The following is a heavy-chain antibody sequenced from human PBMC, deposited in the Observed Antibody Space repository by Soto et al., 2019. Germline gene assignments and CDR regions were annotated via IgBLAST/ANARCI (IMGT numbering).Heavy chain of an antibody. CDR1: GFTFDDYA. V-gene: IGHV3-9*01. Sequence: SLRLSCAASGFTFDDYAMHWVRQAPGKGLEWVSGISWNSGSIGYADSVKGRFTISRDNAKNSLYLQMNSLRAEDTALYYCAKDRAVAGTDWYYYYYYGMDVWGQGTTVTVSS. CDR3: AKDRAVAGTDWYYYYYYGMDV. D-gene: IGHD6-19*01. CDR2: ISWNSGSI. J-gene: IGHJ6*02.